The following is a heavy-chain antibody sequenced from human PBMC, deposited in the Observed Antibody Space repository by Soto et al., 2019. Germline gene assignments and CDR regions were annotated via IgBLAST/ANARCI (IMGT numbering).Heavy chain of an antibody. CDR3: ARDRRLYYSDAFDI. Sequence: QVQLVESGGGVVQPGRSLRLSCAASGFTFSIYGMHWVRHAPGKGLEWVAMISFDGSEKYYTDSVKGRFHISRDSSKNTMDLQMDSLRVEDTAVYYCARDRRLYYSDAFDIWGQGTTVTVSS. CDR1: GFTFSIYG. CDR2: ISFDGSEK. V-gene: IGHV3-30*03. D-gene: IGHD1-26*01. J-gene: IGHJ3*02.